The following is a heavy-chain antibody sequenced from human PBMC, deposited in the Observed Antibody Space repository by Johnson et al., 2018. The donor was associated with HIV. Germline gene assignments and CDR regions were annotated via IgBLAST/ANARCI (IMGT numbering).Heavy chain of an antibody. J-gene: IGHJ3*02. CDR1: GFTFSSYW. Sequence: VQLVESGGDLVQPGGSLRLSCEASGFTFSSYWMSWVRQAPGKGLKWVSNINDDGSEEYYVDSVEGRLTISRDNSKHSLYLQIDNLRAEDTAVYYCARDGVYSSPWDALDIWGHGTMVTVSS. V-gene: IGHV3-7*05. D-gene: IGHD6-13*01. CDR2: INDDGSEE. CDR3: ARDGVYSSPWDALDI.